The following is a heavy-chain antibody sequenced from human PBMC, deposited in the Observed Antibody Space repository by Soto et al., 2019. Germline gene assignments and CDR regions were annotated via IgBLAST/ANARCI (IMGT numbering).Heavy chain of an antibody. CDR2: INNSGIT. CDR3: ASTKYDSSAYYYWYLGL. Sequence: QVRLQESGPGLVKPSETLSLTCNVSGGSFSSDHWGWIRQPPGKGLEWIGKINNSGITNYNPSLKSRATISVDTSKNQFSLKLTSVTAADTAVYYCASTKYDSSAYYYWYLGLWGCGTLVTVSS. J-gene: IGHJ2*01. D-gene: IGHD3-22*01. CDR1: GGSFSSDH. V-gene: IGHV4-59*01.